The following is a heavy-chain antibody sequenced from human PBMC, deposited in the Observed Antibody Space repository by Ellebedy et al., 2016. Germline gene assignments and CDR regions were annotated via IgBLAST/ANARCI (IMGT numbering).Heavy chain of an antibody. D-gene: IGHD3-10*01. CDR2: IKSDGSET. Sequence: HTGGSLRLSCAASGFSFSDYWMHWVRQAPGKGLVWVSRIKSDGSETSYADSVKGRFTISKDNAKNTLYLQMNSLRAEDTAVYYCVVGPYSVGWGYWGQGTLVTVSS. J-gene: IGHJ4*02. CDR1: GFSFSDYW. V-gene: IGHV3-74*01. CDR3: VVGPYSVGWGY.